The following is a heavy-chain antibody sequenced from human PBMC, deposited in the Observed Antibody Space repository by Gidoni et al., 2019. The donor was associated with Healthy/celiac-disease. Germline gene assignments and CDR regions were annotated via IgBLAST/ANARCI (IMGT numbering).Heavy chain of an antibody. D-gene: IGHD1-26*01. CDR3: ASARGVGANWFDP. V-gene: IGHV3-48*02. CDR2: VSSSSSTI. J-gene: IGHJ5*02. CDR1: GFPFSSYS. Sequence: EVQLVESGGGLVQPGGSLRLSCAASGFPFSSYSMNWVRQAPGKGLEWVSYVSSSSSTIYYADSVKGRFTISRDNAKNSLYLQMNSLRDEDTAVYYCASARGVGANWFDPWGQGTLVTVSS.